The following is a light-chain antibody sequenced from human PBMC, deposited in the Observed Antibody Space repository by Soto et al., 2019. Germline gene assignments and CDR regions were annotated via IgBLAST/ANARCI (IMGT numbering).Light chain of an antibody. V-gene: IGKV1-39*01. J-gene: IGKJ5*01. CDR1: QDVSDY. CDR2: AAS. Sequence: DIQLTQSPSFLSASVGDRVTITCRASQDVSDYLAWYQHAPGKAPKLLIYAASSLQSGVPSRFSGSGSGTDFTLTISSLQPEDFATYYCQQSYSTPTFGQGTRLEIK. CDR3: QQSYSTPT.